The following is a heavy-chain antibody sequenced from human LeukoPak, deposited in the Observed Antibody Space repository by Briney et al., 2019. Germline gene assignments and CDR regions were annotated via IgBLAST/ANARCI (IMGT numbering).Heavy chain of an antibody. CDR3: AKGTGMMWFDP. CDR1: GFAFSSYA. J-gene: IGHJ5*02. Sequence: GRSLRLSCAASGFAFSSYAMSWVRQAPGKGLEWVSSLSIGGSRTYYADSVKGRFTISRDNSKNTLYLQMNSLRAEDTAVYYCAKGTGMMWFDPWGQGTLVTVS. CDR2: LSIGGSRT. V-gene: IGHV3-23*01. D-gene: IGHD3-16*01.